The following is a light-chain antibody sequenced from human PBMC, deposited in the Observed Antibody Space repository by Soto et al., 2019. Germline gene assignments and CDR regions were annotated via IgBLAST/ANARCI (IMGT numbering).Light chain of an antibody. CDR1: SSDVGAYNY. V-gene: IGLV2-8*01. Sequence: QSALTQPPSASGSPGQSVTISCTGTSSDVGAYNYVSWYQQHPGKAPKLMIYEVNKRPSGVPDRFSGSKSGNTASLTVSGLQAEDEADYFCCSKAGSNNCYVFGTGTKVTVL. CDR2: EVN. CDR3: CSKAGSNNCYV. J-gene: IGLJ1*01.